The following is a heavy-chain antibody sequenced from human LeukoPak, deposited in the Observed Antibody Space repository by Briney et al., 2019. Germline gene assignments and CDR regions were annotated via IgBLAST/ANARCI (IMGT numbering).Heavy chain of an antibody. J-gene: IGHJ4*02. CDR2: IYTSGTI. CDR1: GGSFSGYY. Sequence: SGTLSLTCAVYGGSFSGYYWSWIRQPAGTALEWIGRIYTSGTITYNPSLKSRVTMSVDTSKNQFSLRLAYVTAADTAVFYCARLIGLGEVSPYFDFWGQGILVTVSS. V-gene: IGHV4-59*10. D-gene: IGHD3-16*02. CDR3: ARLIGLGEVSPYFDF.